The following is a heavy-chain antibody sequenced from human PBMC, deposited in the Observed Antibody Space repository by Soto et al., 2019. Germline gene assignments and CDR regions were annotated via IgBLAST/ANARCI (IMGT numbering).Heavy chain of an antibody. J-gene: IGHJ5*02. D-gene: IGHD6-13*01. CDR1: GFTFSSYG. CDR3: AKEGRESSSWYPPTRWFDP. Sequence: QVQLVESGGGVVQPGRSLRLSCAASGFTFSSYGMHWVRQAPGKGLEWVAVISYDGSNKYYADSVKGRFTISRDNSKNTLYLQMNSLRAEDTAVYYCAKEGRESSSWYPPTRWFDPWGQGTLVTVSS. V-gene: IGHV3-30*18. CDR2: ISYDGSNK.